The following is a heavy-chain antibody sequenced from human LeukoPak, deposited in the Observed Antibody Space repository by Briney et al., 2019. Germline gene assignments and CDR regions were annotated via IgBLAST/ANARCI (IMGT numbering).Heavy chain of an antibody. CDR3: GSNDEDYYYGMDV. CDR1: GGSISSSSYY. D-gene: IGHD1-1*01. CDR2: IYYSGST. V-gene: IGHV4-39*01. J-gene: IGHJ6*02. Sequence: SETLSLTWTVSGGSISSSSYYWGWIRQPPGKGLEWIGSIYYSGSTYYNPSLKSRVTISVDTSKNQFSLKLSSVTAADTAVYYCGSNDEDYYYGMDVWGQGTTVTVSS.